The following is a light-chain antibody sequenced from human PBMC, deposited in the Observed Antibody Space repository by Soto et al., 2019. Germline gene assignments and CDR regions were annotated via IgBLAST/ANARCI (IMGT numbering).Light chain of an antibody. CDR2: DAS. CDR3: LQDNMYPLT. J-gene: IGKJ4*01. Sequence: IQLTQSPSSLSASLWYRFTIIFRASQSISGYLNWYQQKPGKAPKLLIYDASALPRGVPSRFSGSGSGTDFTLTISSLQPEDIATYYCLQDNMYPLTFGGGTKVDIK. V-gene: IGKV1-6*01. CDR1: QSISGY.